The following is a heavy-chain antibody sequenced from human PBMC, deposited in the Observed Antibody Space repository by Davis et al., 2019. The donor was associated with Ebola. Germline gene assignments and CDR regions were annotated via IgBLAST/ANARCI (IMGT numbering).Heavy chain of an antibody. V-gene: IGHV5-51*01. Sequence: GESLKISCKGSGNSFTSYWIGWVRQLPGEGLEWMGIIYPGDSDTRYSPSFHGQVTISADQAISTAYLQWSRLKASDTAMYYCARNGDYYYYYGMDVWGQGTTVTVSS. CDR2: IYPGDSDT. J-gene: IGHJ6*02. CDR1: GNSFTSYW. D-gene: IGHD4-17*01. CDR3: ARNGDYYYYYGMDV.